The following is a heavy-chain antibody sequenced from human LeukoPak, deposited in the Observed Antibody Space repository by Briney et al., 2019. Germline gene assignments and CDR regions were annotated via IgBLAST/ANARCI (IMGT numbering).Heavy chain of an antibody. D-gene: IGHD3-3*01. CDR2: IYSGGST. Sequence: GGSLRLSCAASGFTVSSNYMSWVRQAPGKGLEWVSVIYSGGSTYYSDSVKRRFTISRDNSKNTLYLQMNSLRAEDTAVYYCARLDFWSAPKDYWGQGTLVTVSS. J-gene: IGHJ4*02. CDR3: ARLDFWSAPKDY. V-gene: IGHV3-66*02. CDR1: GFTVSSNY.